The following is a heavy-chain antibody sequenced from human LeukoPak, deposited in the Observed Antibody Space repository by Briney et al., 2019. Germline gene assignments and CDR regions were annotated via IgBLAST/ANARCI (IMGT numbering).Heavy chain of an antibody. CDR2: INEDGSEK. CDR1: GFIFTSYW. V-gene: IGHV3-7*01. D-gene: IGHD3-10*01. CDR3: ARIYLKQGSAS. J-gene: IGHJ5*02. Sequence: GGSLRLSCAASGFIFTSYWMSWVRQAPGKGLEWVANINEDGSEKYYVDSVKGRFTISRDNVKNSLYLQMNSLRVEDTAVYYCARIYLKQGSASWGQGTLVTVPS.